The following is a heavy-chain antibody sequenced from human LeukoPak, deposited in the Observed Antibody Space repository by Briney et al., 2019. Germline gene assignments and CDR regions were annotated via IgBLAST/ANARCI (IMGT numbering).Heavy chain of an antibody. CDR2: INPNSGGT. V-gene: IGHV1-2*06. J-gene: IGHJ4*02. CDR3: ARDPYYYDSSGYSDY. D-gene: IGHD3-22*01. Sequence: ASVKVSCKASGYTFTGYYMHWGRQAPGQGLEWMGRINPNSGGTNYAQKFQGRVTMTRDTSISTAYMALSRLRSDDTAVYYCARDPYYYDSSGYSDYWGQGTLVTVSS. CDR1: GYTFTGYY.